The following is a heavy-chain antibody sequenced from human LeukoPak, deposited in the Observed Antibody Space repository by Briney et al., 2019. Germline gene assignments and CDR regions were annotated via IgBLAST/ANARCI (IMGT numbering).Heavy chain of an antibody. D-gene: IGHD5-18*01. Sequence: SETLSLTCAVYGGPFSGYYWSWIRQPPGKGLDWIGEINHSGSTHYNPSLKRGVTHSINTPKNQFSLHLSSVTAADTAVYYCARGRGYSYGPRVDYCGQGTLVTVSS. J-gene: IGHJ4*02. CDR2: INHSGST. V-gene: IGHV4-34*01. CDR1: GGPFSGYY. CDR3: ARGRGYSYGPRVDY.